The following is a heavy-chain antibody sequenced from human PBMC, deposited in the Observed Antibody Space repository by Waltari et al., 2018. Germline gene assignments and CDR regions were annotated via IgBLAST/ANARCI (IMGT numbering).Heavy chain of an antibody. Sequence: QVTLRESGPALVKPTQTLTLTCTFSGFSLSTSGMCVSWIRQPPGKALEWLARIDWDDDKYYSTSLKTRLTISKDTSKNQVVLTMTNMDPVDTATYYCARTLIVGATHNLPFDYWGQGTLVTVSS. D-gene: IGHD1-26*01. CDR2: IDWDDDK. CDR3: ARTLIVGATHNLPFDY. CDR1: GFSLSTSGMC. J-gene: IGHJ4*02. V-gene: IGHV2-70*15.